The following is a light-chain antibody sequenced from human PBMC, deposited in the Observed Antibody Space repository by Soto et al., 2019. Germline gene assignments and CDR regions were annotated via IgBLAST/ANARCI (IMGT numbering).Light chain of an antibody. CDR3: QKYNSAPWT. V-gene: IGKV1-27*01. J-gene: IGKJ1*01. CDR2: AAS. CDR1: QGISNY. Sequence: DSQMTQSPSSLSTSVGDRVTITCRSSQGISNYLAWYQQKPGKVPKLLIYAASTLQSGVPSRFSGSGSGTDFTLTISSLQPEDVATYYCQKYNSAPWTFGQGTKVEIK.